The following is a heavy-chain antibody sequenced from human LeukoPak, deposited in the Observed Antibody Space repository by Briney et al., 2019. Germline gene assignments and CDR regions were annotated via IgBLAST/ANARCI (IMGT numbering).Heavy chain of an antibody. CDR1: GFTFSSYA. CDR3: VRVDGLECGGECYSFVY. Sequence: GGSLRLPCAASGFTFSSYATHWVRKAPGKGLEWVAVISYDGSNKYYADSVKGRFPFPRDNSKNTLYLHMTTLRAEDTAVYFCVRVDGLECGGECYSFVYWGQGTLVTVSS. D-gene: IGHD2-21*01. J-gene: IGHJ4*02. V-gene: IGHV3-30-3*01. CDR2: ISYDGSNK.